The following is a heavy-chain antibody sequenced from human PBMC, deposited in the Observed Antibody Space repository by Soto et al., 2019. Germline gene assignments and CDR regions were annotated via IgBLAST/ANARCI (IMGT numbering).Heavy chain of an antibody. CDR3: ARDHDLWSGYHYYYMDV. Sequence: QVQLVQSGAEVQKPGASVKVSCKASGYTFTSYAMHWVRQAPGQRLELMGWINAGNGNTKYSQKFQGRVTITRDTSASTAYMELSSLRSEDTAVYYCARDHDLWSGYHYYYMDVWGKGTTVTVSS. CDR1: GYTFTSYA. V-gene: IGHV1-3*01. D-gene: IGHD3-3*01. CDR2: INAGNGNT. J-gene: IGHJ6*03.